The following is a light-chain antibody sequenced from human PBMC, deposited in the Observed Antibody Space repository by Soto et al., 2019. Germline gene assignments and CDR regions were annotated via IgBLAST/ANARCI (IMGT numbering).Light chain of an antibody. J-gene: IGKJ4*01. CDR2: GAS. V-gene: IGKV3-15*01. CDR1: QSVSSN. Sequence: EIVMPKSPAILSVSPGERATLSFRASQSVSSNLAWYQQKPGQTPRLLIYGASTRATGIPARFSGSGSGTEFTLTISSLQSEDFAIYYCQQYNNLRRLSFGGGTKV. CDR3: QQYNNLRRLS.